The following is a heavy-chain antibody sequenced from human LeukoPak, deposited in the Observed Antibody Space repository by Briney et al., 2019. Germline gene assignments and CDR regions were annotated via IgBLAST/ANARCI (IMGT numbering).Heavy chain of an antibody. Sequence: SVKVSCKASGYTFTGYYMHWVRQAPGQGLEWMGWINPNSGGTNYAQKFQGRVTMTRDTSISTAYMELSRLRSDDTAVYYCAREYNWNDRYYYGMDVWGQGTTVTVSS. D-gene: IGHD1-1*01. J-gene: IGHJ6*02. CDR1: GYTFTGYY. V-gene: IGHV1-2*02. CDR2: INPNSGGT. CDR3: AREYNWNDRYYYGMDV.